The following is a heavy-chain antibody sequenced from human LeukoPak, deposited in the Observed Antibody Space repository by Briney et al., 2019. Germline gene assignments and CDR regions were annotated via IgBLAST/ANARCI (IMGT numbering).Heavy chain of an antibody. D-gene: IGHD3-22*01. V-gene: IGHV4-39*01. CDR2: IYYSGST. Sequence: PSETLSLTCTVSGGSISSSSYYWGWIRQPPGKGLEWIGSIYYSGSTYYNPSLKSRVTISVDTSKNQFSLKLSSVTAADTAVYYCVDSYYYVSSADYWCQGTLVTVSS. CDR3: VDSYYYVSSADY. J-gene: IGHJ4*02. CDR1: GGSISSSSYY.